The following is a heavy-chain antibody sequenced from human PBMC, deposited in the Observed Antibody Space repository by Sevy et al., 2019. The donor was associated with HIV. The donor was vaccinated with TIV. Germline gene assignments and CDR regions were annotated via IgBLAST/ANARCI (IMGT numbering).Heavy chain of an antibody. J-gene: IGHJ6*02. Sequence: GGSLRLSCAASGFTFSSYGMHWVRQAPGKGLEWVAVISYDGSNKYYADSVKGRFTISRDNSKNTLYLQMKSLRAEDTAVYYCAKDLLRGYYGSGQHYYYYGMDVWGQGTTVTVSS. CDR3: AKDLLRGYYGSGQHYYYYGMDV. CDR2: ISYDGSNK. CDR1: GFTFSSYG. V-gene: IGHV3-30*18. D-gene: IGHD3-10*01.